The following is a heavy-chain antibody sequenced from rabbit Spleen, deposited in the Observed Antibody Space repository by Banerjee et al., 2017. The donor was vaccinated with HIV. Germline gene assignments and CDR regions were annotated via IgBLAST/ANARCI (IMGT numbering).Heavy chain of an antibody. CDR1: GFSFSSRYY. CDR3: LRDRANIGGDYGPYYFDL. D-gene: IGHD2-1*01. CDR2: IDSGSSGDA. V-gene: IGHV1S40*01. Sequence: QSLEESGGDLVKPGASLTLTCTASGFSFSSRYYMCWVRQAPGKGLEWIACIDSGSSGDAYYASWAKGRFTISKTSSTTVTLQMTSLTAADTATYFCLRDRANIGGDYGPYYFDLWGPGTLVTVS. J-gene: IGHJ4*01.